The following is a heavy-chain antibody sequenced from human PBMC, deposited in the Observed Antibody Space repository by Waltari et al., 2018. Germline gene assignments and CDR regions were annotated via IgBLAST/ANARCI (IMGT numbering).Heavy chain of an antibody. D-gene: IGHD4-17*01. CDR1: GFTVSSYA. CDR3: ASDYGDSRGDY. Sequence: QVQLVESGGGVVQPGRSLRIYCAASGFTVSSYAMHCVRQAPGKGLEWVAVISYDGSNKYYADSVKGRFTISRDNSKNTLYLQMNSLRAEDTAVYYCASDYGDSRGDYWGQGTLVTVSS. V-gene: IGHV3-30-3*01. CDR2: ISYDGSNK. J-gene: IGHJ4*02.